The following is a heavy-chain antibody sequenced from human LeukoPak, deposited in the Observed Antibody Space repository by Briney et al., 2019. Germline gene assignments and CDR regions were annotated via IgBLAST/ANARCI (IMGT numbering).Heavy chain of an antibody. J-gene: IGHJ5*02. V-gene: IGHV4-31*03. D-gene: IGHD2-21*02. Sequence: PSETLSLTCTVSGGSISSGGYYWSWIRQHPGKGLEWIGYIYYSGSTYYNPSLESRVTISVDTSKNQFSLKLSSVTAADTAVYYCARNRLTAGEPNWFDPWGQGTLVTVSS. CDR1: GGSISSGGYY. CDR2: IYYSGST. CDR3: ARNRLTAGEPNWFDP.